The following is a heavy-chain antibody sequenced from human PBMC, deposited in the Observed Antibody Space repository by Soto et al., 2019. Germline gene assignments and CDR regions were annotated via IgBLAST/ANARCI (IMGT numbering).Heavy chain of an antibody. J-gene: IGHJ5*02. CDR3: AKDRAAVAPRVRFDP. CDR2: ITGSGDNT. D-gene: IGHD6-19*01. V-gene: IGHV3-23*01. CDR1: GFTSSGFTFSRYA. Sequence: GGSLRLSCAASGFTSSGFTFSRYAKSWVRQAPGKGLEWVSSITGSGDNTYYADSVKGRFTISRDNSKNTLFLQMNSLRAEDTAVYYCAKDRAAVAPRVRFDPWGQGTLVTVSS.